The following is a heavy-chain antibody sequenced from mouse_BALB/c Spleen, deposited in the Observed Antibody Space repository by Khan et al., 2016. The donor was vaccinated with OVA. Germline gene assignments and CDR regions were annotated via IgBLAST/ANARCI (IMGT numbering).Heavy chain of an antibody. D-gene: IGHD2-14*01. J-gene: IGHJ4*01. Sequence: EVQLQQSGPGLVKPSQSLSLTCTVTGYSITSDYAWNWIRPFPGNKLEWMGYISSTGGTSYNPYLKSRISITRDTSKNQFFLQLKSVTAEDTATYYCARSLYYSYGYALDCWGRGTLVTVSS. CDR3: ARSLYYSYGYALDC. V-gene: IGHV3-2*02. CDR1: GYSITSDYA. CDR2: ISSTGGT.